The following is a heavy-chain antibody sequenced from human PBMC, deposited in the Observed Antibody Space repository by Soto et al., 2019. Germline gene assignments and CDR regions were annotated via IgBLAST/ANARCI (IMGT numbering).Heavy chain of an antibody. CDR2: ISGGGGGT. D-gene: IGHD2-15*01. Sequence: PGGSXGLSCVVSGLTFRSYAMSWVRQAPGKGLEWVSAISGGGGGTYYADSAKGRFTISRDNSKNTLFLQMTGLRAEDTATYYCAKGSASVRPYYFDYWGQGALVTVSS. J-gene: IGHJ4*02. CDR1: GLTFRSYA. CDR3: AKGSASVRPYYFDY. V-gene: IGHV3-23*01.